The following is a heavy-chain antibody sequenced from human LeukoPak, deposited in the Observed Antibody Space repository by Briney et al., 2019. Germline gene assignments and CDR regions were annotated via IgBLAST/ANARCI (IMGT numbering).Heavy chain of an antibody. J-gene: IGHJ5*02. V-gene: IGHV3-74*01. D-gene: IGHD6-13*01. CDR1: GLTFSSYL. Sequence: SGGSLRLSCAASGLTFSSYLMHWVRQAPGKGLVWVSRINSDGSSTSYADSVKGRFTISRDNAKNTLYLQMNSLRAEDTAVYYCAREGGSSSWWWNNWFDPWGQGTLVTVSS. CDR2: INSDGSST. CDR3: AREGGSSSWWWNNWFDP.